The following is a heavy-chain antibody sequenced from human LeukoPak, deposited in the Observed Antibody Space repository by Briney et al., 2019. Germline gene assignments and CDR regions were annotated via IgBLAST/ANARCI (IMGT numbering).Heavy chain of an antibody. V-gene: IGHV4-34*01. CDR3: ARVGIAARRIDY. CDR1: GGSFSGYY. D-gene: IGHD6-6*01. CDR2: INHSGST. J-gene: IGHJ4*02. Sequence: PSETLSLTCAVYGGSFSGYYWSWIRQPPGKGLEWIGEINHSGSTNYNPSLKSRVTISVDTSKNQFSLKLSSVTAADTAVYYCARVGIAARRIDYWGQGTLVTVSS.